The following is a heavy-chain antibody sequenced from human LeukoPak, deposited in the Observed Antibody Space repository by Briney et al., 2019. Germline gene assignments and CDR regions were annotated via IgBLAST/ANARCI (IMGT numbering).Heavy chain of an antibody. J-gene: IGHJ4*02. Sequence: ASVKVSCKVSGYTLTELSMHWLRQAPGKGLEWMGGFDPEDGETIYAQKFQGRVTMTEDTSTDTAYMELSSLRSEDTAVYYCATGHLYSSSWHDYWGQGTLVTVSS. V-gene: IGHV1-24*01. CDR1: GYTLTELS. D-gene: IGHD6-13*01. CDR3: ATGHLYSSSWHDY. CDR2: FDPEDGET.